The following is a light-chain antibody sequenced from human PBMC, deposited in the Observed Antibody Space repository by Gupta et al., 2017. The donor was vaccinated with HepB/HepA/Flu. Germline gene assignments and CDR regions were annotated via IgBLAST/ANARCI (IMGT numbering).Light chain of an antibody. CDR2: DAS. J-gene: IGKJ2*04. CDR1: QNINNY. V-gene: IGKV1-33*01. CDR3: QQYDNLPCS. Sequence: DIQMTQSPSSLSASVGDRVTITCQASQNINNYLNWYQQKPGKAPKLLIYDASNLETGVPSRFSGSGSGTDFTLTISSLQPEDIATYYCQQYDNLPCSFGQGTKLEIK.